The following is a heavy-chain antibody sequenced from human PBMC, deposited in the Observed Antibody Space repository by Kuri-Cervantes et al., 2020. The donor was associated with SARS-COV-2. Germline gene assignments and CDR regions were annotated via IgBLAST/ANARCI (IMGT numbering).Heavy chain of an antibody. D-gene: IGHD1-26*01. CDR1: GGSISSYY. CDR3: ARVSWGEWELRGHDAFDI. CDR2: IYYSGSP. J-gene: IGHJ3*02. Sequence: SESLSLTCTVSGGSISSYYWSWIRQPPGKGLEWIGYIYYSGSPNYNPSLKSRVTISVDTSKNQFSLKLSSVTAADTAVYYCARVSWGEWELRGHDAFDIWGQGTMVTVSS. V-gene: IGHV4-59*12.